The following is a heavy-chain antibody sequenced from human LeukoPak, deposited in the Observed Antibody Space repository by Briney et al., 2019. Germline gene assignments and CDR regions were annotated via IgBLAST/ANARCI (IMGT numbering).Heavy chain of an antibody. V-gene: IGHV3-48*01. CDR1: GFTFNTYT. D-gene: IGHD6-13*01. CDR2: ISGSSGII. J-gene: IGHJ4*02. CDR3: ARDSSGVGSSWPYYFDY. Sequence: PGGSLRLSCAASGFTFNTYTMNWVRQAPGKGLEWVSYISGSSGIIDYADSVRGRFTISRDNSKNTLYLQMNSLRAEDTAVYYCARDSSGVGSSWPYYFDYWGQGTLVTVSS.